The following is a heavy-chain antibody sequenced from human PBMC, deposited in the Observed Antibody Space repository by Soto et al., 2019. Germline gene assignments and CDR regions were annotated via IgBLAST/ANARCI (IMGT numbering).Heavy chain of an antibody. CDR1: GGSVRSSSFL. Sequence: SETLSLTCPVSGGSVRSSSFLWGWIRQSPGKELEWIGSIYYSGTTYYNPSLKSRVTISVDTSKSQFSLKVSSVTAADTAVYYCGKQPANSVTYFYGMDVWGQGTTVTVSS. D-gene: IGHD4-4*01. J-gene: IGHJ6*02. CDR3: GKQPANSVTYFYGMDV. CDR2: IYYSGTT. V-gene: IGHV4-39*01.